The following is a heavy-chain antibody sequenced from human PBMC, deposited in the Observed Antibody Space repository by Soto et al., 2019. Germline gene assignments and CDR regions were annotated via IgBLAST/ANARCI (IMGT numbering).Heavy chain of an antibody. Sequence: PSETLSLTCTVSGGSISSDDYYWGWIRQSPGKGLEWIGYFYYNGATYYNPSLESRVTISGDKSKNQFSLKLISVTAADTAVYYCARGVVVTATWFDPWGQGTLVTVSS. J-gene: IGHJ5*02. CDR2: FYYNGAT. D-gene: IGHD2-21*02. CDR1: GGSISSDDYY. V-gene: IGHV4-30-4*01. CDR3: ARGVVVTATWFDP.